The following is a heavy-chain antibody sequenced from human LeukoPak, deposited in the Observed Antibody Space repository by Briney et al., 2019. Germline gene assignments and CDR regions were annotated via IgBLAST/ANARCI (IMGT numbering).Heavy chain of an antibody. D-gene: IGHD1-26*01. V-gene: IGHV4-39*07. CDR1: GGSISSSSHY. CDR2: IYYRGST. CDR3: ASKVGARDNWFDP. Sequence: SETLSLTCTVSGGSISSSSHYWGWIRQPPGKGLEWIGSIYYRGSTYYNPSLKSRVTISVDTPKNQFSLKLNSVTAADTAVYYCASKVGARDNWFDPWGQGTLVTVSS. J-gene: IGHJ5*02.